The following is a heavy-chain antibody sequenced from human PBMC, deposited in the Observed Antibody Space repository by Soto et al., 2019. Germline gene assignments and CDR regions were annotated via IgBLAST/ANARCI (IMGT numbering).Heavy chain of an antibody. J-gene: IGHJ2*01. Sequence: QVQLVQSGAEVKKPGASVEVSCKASGYTFTTYYIHWVRHAPGQGLEWIGVINPGGVSTKYAQKFQDRVTMASDTSTRTVYMDLSSLRSEDTAVYFCARGGNGDNVGYWYFDLWGRGTQVTVSP. D-gene: IGHD4-17*01. CDR3: ARGGNGDNVGYWYFDL. CDR2: INPGGVST. CDR1: GYTFTTYY. V-gene: IGHV1-46*01.